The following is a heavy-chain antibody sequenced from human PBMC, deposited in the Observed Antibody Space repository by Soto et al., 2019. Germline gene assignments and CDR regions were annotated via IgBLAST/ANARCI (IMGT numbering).Heavy chain of an antibody. V-gene: IGHV1-69*02. CDR1: GGTFSTYT. CDR2: IIPMLTVT. J-gene: IGHJ3*01. CDR3: SIGSWSAETFDV. D-gene: IGHD2-2*01. Sequence: QVHLEQSGADVKKPGSSVKVSCKAAGGTFSTYTLIWVRQAPGQGLEWMGRIIPMLTVTNSAQKFQGRVTLTADKSTSTAFMELTSLTSDDTAVYYCSIGSWSAETFDVVGPGDNGHRLF.